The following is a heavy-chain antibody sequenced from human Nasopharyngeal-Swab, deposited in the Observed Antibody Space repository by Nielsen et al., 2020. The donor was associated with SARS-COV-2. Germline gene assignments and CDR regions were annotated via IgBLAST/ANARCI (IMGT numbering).Heavy chain of an antibody. CDR2: INPSGGST. J-gene: IGHJ6*02. D-gene: IGHD3-3*01. V-gene: IGHV1-46*01. Sequence: WVRQAPGQGLEWMGIINPSGGSTSYAQKFQGRVTMTRDTSTSTAYMELSSLRSEDTAVYYCAADWFRLRFLEWLPGGYGMDVWGQGTTVTVSS. CDR3: AADWFRLRFLEWLPGGYGMDV.